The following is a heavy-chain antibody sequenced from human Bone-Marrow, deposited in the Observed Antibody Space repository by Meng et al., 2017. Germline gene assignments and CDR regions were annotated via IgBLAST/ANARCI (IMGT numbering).Heavy chain of an antibody. J-gene: IGHJ4*02. CDR3: ARLVVVAAIDY. CDR2: ISYDGSNK. Sequence: VQVGGSGGGVVQPGRSLRLSCAASGFTFSSYAMHWVRQAPGKGLEWVAVISYDGSNKYYADSVKGRFTISRDNSKNTLYLQMNSLRAEDTAVYYCARLVVVAAIDYWGQGTLVTVSS. D-gene: IGHD2-15*01. V-gene: IGHV3-30*01. CDR1: GFTFSSYA.